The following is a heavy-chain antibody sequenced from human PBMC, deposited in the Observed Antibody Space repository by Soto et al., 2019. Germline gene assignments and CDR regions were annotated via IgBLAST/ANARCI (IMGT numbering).Heavy chain of an antibody. CDR2: VYWTGST. Sequence: PSETLSLTCSVSGDSITTNGYYWGWIRQPPGKGLQWIGNVYWTGSTFSHPALTSRGFISVDTSKNEFSLRLSSVTAADKAVYYCARSHYTYGLLIDYWGPGTLVTVSS. V-gene: IGHV4-39*01. CDR3: ARSHYTYGLLIDY. CDR1: GDSITTNGYY. J-gene: IGHJ4*02. D-gene: IGHD2-8*01.